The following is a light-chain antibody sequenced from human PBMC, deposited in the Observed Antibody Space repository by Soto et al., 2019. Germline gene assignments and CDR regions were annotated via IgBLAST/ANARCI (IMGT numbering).Light chain of an antibody. V-gene: IGKV3-15*01. CDR1: QSVSSN. CDR2: GAS. Sequence: EIVMTQPPATLSVSPGERATLSYRASQSVSSNLAWYQQKPGQAPRLLIYGASTRATGVPARFSGSGSGTEFTLTISSLQSEDFAVYYCQQYNNWPGTFGQGTKVEIK. J-gene: IGKJ1*01. CDR3: QQYNNWPGT.